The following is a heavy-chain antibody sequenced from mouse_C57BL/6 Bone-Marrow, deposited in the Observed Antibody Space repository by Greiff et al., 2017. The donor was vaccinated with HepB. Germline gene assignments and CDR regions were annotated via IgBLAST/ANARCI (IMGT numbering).Heavy chain of an antibody. J-gene: IGHJ3*01. Sequence: EVQLQQSVAELVRPGASVKLSCTASGFNIKNTYMHWVKQRPEQGLEWIGRIDPANGNTKYAPKFQGKATITADTSSNTAYLQLSSLTSEDTAIYYCAREEDYYGSSYVEGFADWGQGTLVTVSA. D-gene: IGHD1-1*01. CDR1: GFNIKNTY. CDR2: IDPANGNT. CDR3: AREEDYYGSSYVEGFAD. V-gene: IGHV14-3*01.